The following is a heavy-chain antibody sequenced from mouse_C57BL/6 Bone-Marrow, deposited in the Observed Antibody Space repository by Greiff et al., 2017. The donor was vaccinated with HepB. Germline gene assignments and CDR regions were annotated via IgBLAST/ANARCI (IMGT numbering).Heavy chain of an antibody. CDR1: DSEVFPIAY. V-gene: IGHV15-2*01. CDR2: ILPSIGRT. D-gene: IGHD3-2*02. Sequence: QVQLQQSGSELRSPGSSVKLSCKDFDSEVFPIAYMSWVRQKPGHGFEWIGGILPSIGRTIYGEKFEDKATLDADTMSNTAYLELNSLTSEDSAIYSCARGKNSSGPLDSWGQGTTLSVSS. J-gene: IGHJ2*01. CDR3: ARGKNSSGPLDS.